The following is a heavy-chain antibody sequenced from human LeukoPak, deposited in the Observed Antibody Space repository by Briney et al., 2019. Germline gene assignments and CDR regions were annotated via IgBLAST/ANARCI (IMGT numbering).Heavy chain of an antibody. Sequence: PGGSLRLSCAASGFTFSSSVMNWVCQAPGKGLEWASAISDSGGDTYYADSVKGRFTISRDNSKNTLFLQMNSLRAEDTAVYYCAKWVVGMNFDYWGQGTLVTVSS. CDR2: ISDSGGDT. CDR3: AKWVVGMNFDY. D-gene: IGHD2-15*01. V-gene: IGHV3-23*01. J-gene: IGHJ4*02. CDR1: GFTFSSSV.